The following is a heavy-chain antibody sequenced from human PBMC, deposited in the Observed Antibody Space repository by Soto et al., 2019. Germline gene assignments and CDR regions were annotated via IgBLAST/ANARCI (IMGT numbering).Heavy chain of an antibody. D-gene: IGHD2-15*01. Sequence: QVQLVQSGAEVKKPGASVKVSCMASGYTFTSYAMHWVRQAPGQRLEWMGWINAGNGNTKYSQKFQGRVTITRDTSASTAYMALSSLRSEDTAVYYCARGTGGTDAPGDYWGQGTLVTVSS. CDR3: ARGTGGTDAPGDY. J-gene: IGHJ4*02. CDR1: GYTFTSYA. CDR2: INAGNGNT. V-gene: IGHV1-3*01.